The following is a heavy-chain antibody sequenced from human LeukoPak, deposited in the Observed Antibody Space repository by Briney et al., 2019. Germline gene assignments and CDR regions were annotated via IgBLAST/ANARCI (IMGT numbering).Heavy chain of an antibody. D-gene: IGHD4-17*01. CDR3: AREPNYGDYGASNWYFDL. V-gene: IGHV3-33*01. CDR1: EFTFSSYG. CDR2: IWYDGSNE. J-gene: IGHJ2*01. Sequence: HAGGSLRLSCAASEFTFSSYGMHWVRQAPGKGLEWVAVIWYDGSNEYYADSVKGRFTISRDNSKNTLYLQMNSLRAEDTAVYYCAREPNYGDYGASNWYFDLWGRGTLVTVSS.